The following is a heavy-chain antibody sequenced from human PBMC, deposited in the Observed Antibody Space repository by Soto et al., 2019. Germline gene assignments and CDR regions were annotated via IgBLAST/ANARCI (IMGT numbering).Heavy chain of an antibody. Sequence: VQLVESGGGLVKPGGSLRLSCAASGFTCSSYAMHWVRQPPGKGLEWVAVVSFDGSSKYYADSVRGRFTISRDNSKNTLYLQMNSLRAEDTAVYYCARERYRSTNCPDYWGQGTLVTVSS. D-gene: IGHD2-2*01. J-gene: IGHJ4*02. CDR2: VSFDGSSK. CDR1: GFTCSSYA. CDR3: ARERYRSTNCPDY. V-gene: IGHV3-30-3*01.